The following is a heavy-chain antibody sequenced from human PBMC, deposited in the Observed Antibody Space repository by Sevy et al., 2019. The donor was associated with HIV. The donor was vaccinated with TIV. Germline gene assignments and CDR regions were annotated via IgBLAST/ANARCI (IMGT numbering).Heavy chain of an antibody. J-gene: IGHJ6*02. D-gene: IGHD3-3*01. CDR3: ARAWSGPYGLDV. CDR1: GFTFSSYG. Sequence: GGSLRLSCAAPGFTFSSYGMNWVRQAPGKGLEWVSYIGSSSSTIYYAASVKGRFTISRDNAKSSLYLQMNSLRDEETAVYYCARAWSGPYGLDVWGQGTTVTVSS. V-gene: IGHV3-48*02. CDR2: IGSSSSTI.